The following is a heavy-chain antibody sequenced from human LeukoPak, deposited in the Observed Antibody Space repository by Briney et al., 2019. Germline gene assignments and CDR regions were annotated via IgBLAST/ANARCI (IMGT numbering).Heavy chain of an antibody. CDR2: ISPYNGNT. CDR1: GYRFIDYG. V-gene: IGHV1-18*01. Sequence: ASVKVSCKASGYRFIDYGISWVRQAPGQGPEWMGWISPYNGNTNYAQNFRGRLTLTTDTSTRTAFMQLRSLRSDDTGVYYCAREGIYYGSGTYSPPKYYGMDVWGQGTTVTVSS. D-gene: IGHD3-10*01. CDR3: AREGIYYGSGTYSPPKYYGMDV. J-gene: IGHJ6*02.